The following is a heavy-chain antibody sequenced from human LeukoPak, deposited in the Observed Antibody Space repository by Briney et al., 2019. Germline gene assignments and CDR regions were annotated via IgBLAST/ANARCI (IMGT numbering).Heavy chain of an antibody. Sequence: SGPTLVKPTQTLTLTCTFSGFSLSTSGVGVGWIRQPPGKALEWLALIYWNDDERYSPSLKSRLTITKDTSKNQVVLTTTSLDPMDTATYFCARSHCNGWCTWGFDYWGQGTLVAVSS. CDR3: ARSHCNGWCTWGFDY. V-gene: IGHV2-5*01. J-gene: IGHJ4*02. CDR2: IYWNDDE. CDR1: GFSLSTSGVG. D-gene: IGHD6-19*01.